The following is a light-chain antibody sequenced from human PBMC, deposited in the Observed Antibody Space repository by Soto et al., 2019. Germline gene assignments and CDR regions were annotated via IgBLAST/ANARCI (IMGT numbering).Light chain of an antibody. CDR2: DAS. CDR1: QRISSTY. CDR3: QQYAKSPLYT. J-gene: IGKJ2*01. Sequence: EIVLTQSPGTLSLSQGESATLSCRASQRISSTYLAWYHQKRGQAPRLLIYDASSRATGISDRFSGSGSGTDFTLTISRLEPEDFGVYYCQQYAKSPLYTFGQGTKLEIK. V-gene: IGKV3-20*01.